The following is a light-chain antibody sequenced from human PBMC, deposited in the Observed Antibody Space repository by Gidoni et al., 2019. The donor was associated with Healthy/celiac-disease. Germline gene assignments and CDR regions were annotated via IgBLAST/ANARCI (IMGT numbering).Light chain of an antibody. CDR1: QSVSSSY. CDR2: GAS. Sequence: EIVLTQSPGTLSLSPGERATLSCRASQSVSSSYLAWYQQNPGQAPRLLIYGASSRATGIPDRFSGSGSGTDFTLTISRLEPEEFAVYYCQQYGSSPETFGQGTKLEIK. V-gene: IGKV3-20*01. CDR3: QQYGSSPET. J-gene: IGKJ2*01.